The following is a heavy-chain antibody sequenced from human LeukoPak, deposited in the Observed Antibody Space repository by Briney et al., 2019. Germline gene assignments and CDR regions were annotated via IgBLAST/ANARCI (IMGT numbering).Heavy chain of an antibody. CDR1: GFRFSTFE. Sequence: GGSLRLSCAASGFRFSTFEMNWVRQAPGKGLEWISYISGSGSTIYYADSVKGRFTISRDNAKNSLYLQMNSLRAEDTAVYYCARDTSGWYKRFDYWGQGTLVTVSS. CDR2: ISGSGSTI. J-gene: IGHJ4*02. D-gene: IGHD6-19*01. CDR3: ARDTSGWYKRFDY. V-gene: IGHV3-48*03.